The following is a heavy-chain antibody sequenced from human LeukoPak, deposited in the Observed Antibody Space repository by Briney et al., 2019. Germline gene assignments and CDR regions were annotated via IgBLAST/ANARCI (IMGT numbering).Heavy chain of an antibody. V-gene: IGHV3-74*01. Sequence: GGSLRLSCAASGFTFRSYWMHWVRQAPGKGLVWVSRINGDGSSISYADSVKGRFTISRDNAKNTLYLQMNSLRAEDTAVYYCARDRGYGYLFDYWGQGTLVTVSS. CDR2: INGDGSSI. D-gene: IGHD5-18*01. CDR1: GFTFRSYW. J-gene: IGHJ4*02. CDR3: ARDRGYGYLFDY.